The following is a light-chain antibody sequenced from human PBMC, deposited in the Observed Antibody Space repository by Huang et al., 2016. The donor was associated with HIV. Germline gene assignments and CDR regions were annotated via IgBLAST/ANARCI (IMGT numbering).Light chain of an antibody. CDR1: QSVSSY. CDR3: QQRSNWPLT. V-gene: IGKV3-11*01. Sequence: DIVLTQSPATLSLSPGERATLSCRASQSVSSYLAWYQHKPGQAPRLLNDDASNRATDIPARFSGSGSGTDFTLSISSLEPEDFAVYYCQQRSNWPLTFGGGTKVEVK. CDR2: DAS. J-gene: IGKJ4*01.